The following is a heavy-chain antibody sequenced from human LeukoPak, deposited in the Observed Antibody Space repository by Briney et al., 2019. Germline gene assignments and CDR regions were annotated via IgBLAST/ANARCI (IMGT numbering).Heavy chain of an antibody. D-gene: IGHD5-18*01. V-gene: IGHV4-34*01. CDR1: GGSFSGYY. CDR2: INHSGST. CDR3: ARDWVQQEGYYYYYGMDV. Sequence: SETLSLTCAVYGGSFSGYYWSWIRQPPGKGLEWIGEINHSGSTNYNPSLKSRVTMSVDTSKNQFSLKLSSVTAADTAVYYCARDWVQQEGYYYYYGMDVWGKGTTVTVSS. J-gene: IGHJ6*04.